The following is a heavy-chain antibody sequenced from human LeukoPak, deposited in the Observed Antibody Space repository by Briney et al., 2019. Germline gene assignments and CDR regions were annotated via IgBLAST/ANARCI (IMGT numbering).Heavy chain of an antibody. D-gene: IGHD2/OR15-2a*01. J-gene: IGHJ4*02. Sequence: GGSLRLSCAASGFTFSSYAMSWVRQAPGKGLEWVSAISGSGGSTYYADSAKGRFTISRDNSKNTLYLQMNSLRAEDTAVYYCARFYGPGNYFDYWGQGTLVTVSS. CDR1: GFTFSSYA. CDR3: ARFYGPGNYFDY. V-gene: IGHV3-23*01. CDR2: ISGSGGST.